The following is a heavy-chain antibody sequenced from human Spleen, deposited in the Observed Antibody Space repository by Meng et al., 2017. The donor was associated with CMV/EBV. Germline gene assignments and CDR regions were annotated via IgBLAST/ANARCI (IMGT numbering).Heavy chain of an antibody. V-gene: IGHV3-30*04. Sequence: GESLKISCAASGFTFSSYAKHWVRQAPGKGLEWVAIISYDGSNEYADSVKGRFTISRDNAKNTLYLQMSSLRAEDTGFYYCARDSYGMDVWGQGTTVTVSS. CDR3: ARDSYGMDV. CDR2: ISYDGSNE. J-gene: IGHJ6*02. CDR1: GFTFSSYA.